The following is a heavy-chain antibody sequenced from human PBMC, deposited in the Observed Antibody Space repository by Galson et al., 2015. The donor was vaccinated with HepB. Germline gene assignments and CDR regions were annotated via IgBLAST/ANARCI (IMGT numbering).Heavy chain of an antibody. Sequence: SVKVSCKASGYTFTNYAMHWVRQAPGQRLEWMGWINAGNGNTKYSQKFQGRVTITRDTSASTAYMELSSLRSEDTAVYYCAREARYFDWLLSDYWGQGTLVTVSS. CDR1: GYTFTNYA. V-gene: IGHV1-3*01. D-gene: IGHD3-9*01. J-gene: IGHJ4*02. CDR3: AREARYFDWLLSDY. CDR2: INAGNGNT.